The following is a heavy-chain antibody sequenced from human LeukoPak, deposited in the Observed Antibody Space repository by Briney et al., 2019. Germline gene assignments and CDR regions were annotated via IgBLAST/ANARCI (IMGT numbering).Heavy chain of an antibody. CDR1: GFTFSTYN. D-gene: IGHD2-15*01. CDR2: ISSGSSTI. Sequence: GGSLRLSCAASGFTFSTYNMNWVRQAPGKGLEWVSYISSGSSTIYYADSVKGRFTISRDNAKNSLYLQMNSLRDEDTAVYYCARGGSFTPDYWGQGALVTISS. V-gene: IGHV3-48*02. CDR3: ARGGSFTPDY. J-gene: IGHJ4*02.